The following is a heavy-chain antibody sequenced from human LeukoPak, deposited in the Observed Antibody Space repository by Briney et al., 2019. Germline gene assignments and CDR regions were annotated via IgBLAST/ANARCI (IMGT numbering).Heavy chain of an antibody. CDR3: ARKSSGYYYDYFDY. V-gene: IGHV3-48*03. J-gene: IGHJ4*02. Sequence: AGSLRLSCAASGFTFSSYEMNWVRQAPGKGLEWVSYISSSGSTIYYADSVKGRFTISRDNAKNSLYLQMNSLRAEDTAVYYCARKSSGYYYDYFDYWGQGTLVTVSS. CDR1: GFTFSSYE. D-gene: IGHD3-22*01. CDR2: ISSSGSTI.